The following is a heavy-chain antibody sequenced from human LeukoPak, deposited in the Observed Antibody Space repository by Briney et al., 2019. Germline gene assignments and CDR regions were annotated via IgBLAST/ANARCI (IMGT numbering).Heavy chain of an antibody. V-gene: IGHV3-33*01. CDR1: GFTFSSYG. J-gene: IGHJ4*02. D-gene: IGHD2-21*02. CDR2: IWYDGSDK. CDR3: ARGNNVLMVTGCFDY. Sequence: GGSLRLSCAASGFTFSSYGMHWVRQAPGKGLEWVAVIWYDGSDKYYADSVKGRFTISRDNSKNTLYLQMNSLRAEDTAVYYCARGNNVLMVTGCFDYWGQGTLVTVSS.